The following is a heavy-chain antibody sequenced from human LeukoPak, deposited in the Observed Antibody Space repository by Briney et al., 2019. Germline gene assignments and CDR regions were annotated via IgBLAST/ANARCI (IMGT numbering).Heavy chain of an antibody. CDR3: AKQINYYDSSGYRYWYFDL. CDR2: ISSSSSYI. Sequence: GGSLRLSCAASGFTFSSYSMNWVRQAPGKGLEWVSSISSSSSYIYYADSVKGRFTISRDNAKNSLYLQMNSLRAEDTALYYCAKQINYYDSSGYRYWYFDLWGRGTLVTVSS. V-gene: IGHV3-21*04. CDR1: GFTFSSYS. D-gene: IGHD3-22*01. J-gene: IGHJ2*01.